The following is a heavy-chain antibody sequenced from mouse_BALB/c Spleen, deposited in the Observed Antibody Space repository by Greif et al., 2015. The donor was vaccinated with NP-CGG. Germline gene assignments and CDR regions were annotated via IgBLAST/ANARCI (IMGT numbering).Heavy chain of an antibody. D-gene: IGHD1-2*01. V-gene: IGHV1S137*01. CDR2: ISTYYGDA. CDR3: ARPFITTATGAMDY. J-gene: IGHJ4*01. CDR1: GYTFTDYA. Sequence: QVQLKQSGAELVRPGVSVKISCKGSGYTFTDYAMHWVKQSHAKSLEWIGVISTYYGDASYNQKFKGKATMTVDKSSSTAYMELARLTSEDSAIYYCARPFITTATGAMDYWGKGTSVTVSS.